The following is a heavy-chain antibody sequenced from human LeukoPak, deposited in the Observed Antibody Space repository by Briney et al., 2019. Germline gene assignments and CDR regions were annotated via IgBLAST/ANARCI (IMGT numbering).Heavy chain of an antibody. V-gene: IGHV3-21*01. Sequence: MTGGSLRLSCAASGFTFSSYSMNWVRQAPGKGLEWVSSISSSSSYIYYADSVKGRFTISRDNAKNSLYLQMNSLRAEDTAVYYCARDHYYGSGSIDYWGQGTLVTVSS. D-gene: IGHD3-10*01. CDR1: GFTFSSYS. CDR2: ISSSSSYI. J-gene: IGHJ4*02. CDR3: ARDHYYGSGSIDY.